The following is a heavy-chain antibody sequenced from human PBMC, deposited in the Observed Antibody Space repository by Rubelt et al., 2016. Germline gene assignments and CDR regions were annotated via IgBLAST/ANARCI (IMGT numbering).Heavy chain of an antibody. D-gene: IGHD6-13*01. J-gene: IGHJ4*02. CDR1: GGTFRSYA. CDR3: ARRQQLGPFDY. V-gene: IGHV1-69*01. Sequence: QVQLVQSGAEVTKPESSVKVSCKASGGTFRSYAISWVRQAPGQGLEWMGGIIPIFGTATYAQKFQGRVTIIADESTSTSYMELSSLRSEDTAVYYCARRQQLGPFDYWGQGTLVTVSS. CDR2: IIPIFGTA.